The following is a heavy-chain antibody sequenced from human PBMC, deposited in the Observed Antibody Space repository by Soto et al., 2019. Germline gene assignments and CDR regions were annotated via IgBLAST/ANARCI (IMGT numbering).Heavy chain of an antibody. V-gene: IGHV4-59*01. CDR3: ARIGSSVNYFDY. CDR2: IYYSGST. Sequence: SETLSLTCTVSGGSISSYYWSWIRQPPGKGLEWIGYIYYSGSTNYNPSLKSRVTISVDTSKNQFSLKLSSVTAADTAVYYCARIGSSVNYFDYWGQGTLVTVSS. J-gene: IGHJ4*02. D-gene: IGHD2-2*01. CDR1: GGSISSYY.